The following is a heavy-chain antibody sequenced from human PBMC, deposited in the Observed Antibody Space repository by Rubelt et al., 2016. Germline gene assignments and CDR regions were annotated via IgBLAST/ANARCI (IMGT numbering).Heavy chain of an antibody. V-gene: IGHV3-21*01. CDR3: ARNWGRLFYFVY. D-gene: IGHD7-27*01. CDR2: ISSSSSYI. Sequence: VRQAPGKGLEWVSSISSSSSYIYYADSVKGRFTISRDNAKNSLYLQMNSLRAEDTAVYYCARNWGRLFYFVYWGQGTLVTVS. J-gene: IGHJ4*02.